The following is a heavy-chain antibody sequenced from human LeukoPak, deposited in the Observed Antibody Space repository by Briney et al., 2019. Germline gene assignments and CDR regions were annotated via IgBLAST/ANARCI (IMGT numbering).Heavy chain of an antibody. J-gene: IGHJ4*02. D-gene: IGHD1-26*01. CDR1: GGSINSYH. Sequence: SETLSLTCTVSGGSINSYHWGWIRQPAGKGLEWIGRIYTTGSTNYNPSLESRVSMSVGTSRNQFSLKLTSVTAADTAMYYCARAGYTLSYYSLDYWGQGTLVTVSS. CDR3: ARAGYTLSYYSLDY. CDR2: IYTTGST. V-gene: IGHV4-4*07.